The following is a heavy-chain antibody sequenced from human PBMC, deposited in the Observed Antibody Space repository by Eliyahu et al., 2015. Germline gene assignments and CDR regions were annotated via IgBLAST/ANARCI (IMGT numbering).Heavy chain of an antibody. J-gene: IGHJ5*02. V-gene: IGHV3-30-3*01. Sequence: QVQLVESGGGVVQPGRXLRLXXXASGFXFSTYXIYWVRQAPGKGLEWVAXISYDGSNKYYADSVKGRFTISRDTSKNTLYLQMNSLRPEDTAVYYCARTYGDYDSGKWFDPWGQGTLVTVSS. D-gene: IGHD4-17*01. CDR1: GFXFSTYX. CDR2: ISYDGSNK. CDR3: ARTYGDYDSGKWFDP.